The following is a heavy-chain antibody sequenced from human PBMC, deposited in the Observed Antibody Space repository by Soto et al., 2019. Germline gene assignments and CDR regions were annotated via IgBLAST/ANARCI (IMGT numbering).Heavy chain of an antibody. Sequence: ASVKVSCKASGYTFTSYGISWVRQAPGQGLEWMGWISAYNGNTNYAQKLQGRVTMTTDTSTSTAYMELRSLRSDDTAVYYCAREGIVVVPAAPRDGMDVWGQGTTVTVS. D-gene: IGHD2-2*01. CDR1: GYTFTSYG. CDR2: ISAYNGNT. V-gene: IGHV1-18*01. CDR3: AREGIVVVPAAPRDGMDV. J-gene: IGHJ6*02.